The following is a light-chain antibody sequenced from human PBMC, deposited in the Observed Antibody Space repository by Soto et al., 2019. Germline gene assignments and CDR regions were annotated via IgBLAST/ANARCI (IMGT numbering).Light chain of an antibody. CDR3: HQYIMSPYT. CDR1: ESIDRW. Sequence: DIQMTQSPSTLYAYVGDRVTITCRASESIDRWLACYQQKPGKAPKVVIYDASSLQSGVPSRFGGSGSGTEFTLTIISVKPDDFATYYCHQYIMSPYTFGQGTSLAIK. J-gene: IGKJ2*01. V-gene: IGKV1-5*01. CDR2: DAS.